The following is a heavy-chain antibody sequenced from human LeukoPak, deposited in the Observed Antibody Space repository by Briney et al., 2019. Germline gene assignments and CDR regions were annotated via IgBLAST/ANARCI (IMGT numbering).Heavy chain of an antibody. D-gene: IGHD4/OR15-4a*01. V-gene: IGHV1-69*05. CDR3: ARDVFSRDPHYGGPVHD. CDR1: GGTFSSTV. CDR2: SIPIFGRT. J-gene: IGHJ4*02. Sequence: SVTVSCKASGGTFSSTVISWVRQAPGQGLEWMGGSIPIFGRTNYAQKFQGRVTITTDESTGTAYMEVSSLRCEDKVVYYCARDVFSRDPHYGGPVHDWGQGTLVTVSS.